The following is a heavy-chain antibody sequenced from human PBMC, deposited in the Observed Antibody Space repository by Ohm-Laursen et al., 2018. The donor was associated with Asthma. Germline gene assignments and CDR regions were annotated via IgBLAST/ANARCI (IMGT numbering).Heavy chain of an antibody. V-gene: IGHV3-74*01. CDR1: GFIVSDYF. Sequence: GSLRLSCAASGFIVSDYFMHWVRQHPGEGLVWISHLFPDGRSTNYADSVRGRFTFSRDDAQNTVYLQMHSLRVDDTAVYFCARGNVEGLLWGQGTLVTVSS. J-gene: IGHJ4*02. CDR3: ARGNVEGLL. CDR2: LFPDGRST.